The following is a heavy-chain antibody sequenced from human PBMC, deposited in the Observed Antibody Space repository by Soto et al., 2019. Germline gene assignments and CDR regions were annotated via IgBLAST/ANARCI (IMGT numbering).Heavy chain of an antibody. CDR3: ARQGSGTEYPQYFYYGMDV. J-gene: IGHJ6*02. Sequence: QVQLVQSGAEVEKPGASVRVSCKTAGYTFTAYYIHWVRQAPGRGLEWMGWINPNSGVANYAQNLQGRVTMTRDTSISTVYLDLSQIRSEDTTVYYCARQGSGTEYPQYFYYGMDVWGQGTTAAAAS. D-gene: IGHD6-19*01. CDR1: GYTFTAYY. CDR2: INPNSGVA. V-gene: IGHV1-2*02.